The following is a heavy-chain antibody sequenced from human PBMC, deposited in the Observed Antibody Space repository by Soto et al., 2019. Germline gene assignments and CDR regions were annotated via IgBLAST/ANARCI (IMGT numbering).Heavy chain of an antibody. J-gene: IGHJ6*02. CDR3: AKDSYGSGTDYFYGMDV. V-gene: IGHV3-33*06. D-gene: IGHD3-10*01. Sequence: PWRSLRLSCSASVFTVISYGMHWVRQAPGNWLEWVAVIWYDGSNKYYADSVKGRFTISRDNSKNTLYLQMNSLRAEDTAVYYCAKDSYGSGTDYFYGMDVRGQGTTVTVSS. CDR2: IWYDGSNK. CDR1: VFTVISYG.